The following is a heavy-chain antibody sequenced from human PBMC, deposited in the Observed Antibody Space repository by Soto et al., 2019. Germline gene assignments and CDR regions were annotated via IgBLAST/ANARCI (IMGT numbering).Heavy chain of an antibody. J-gene: IGHJ4*02. CDR2: IYWDDDK. Sequence: QITLKESGPTLVKPTQTLTLTCTFSGFSLSTGGVGVGWIRQPPGKALEWLALIYWDDDKRYSPSLKSRLTITKDTSKNQVVLTMTNMDPVDTATYYCPHRQSYYYDSSGYYPYFDYWGQGTLVTVSS. D-gene: IGHD3-22*01. V-gene: IGHV2-5*02. CDR3: PHRQSYYYDSSGYYPYFDY. CDR1: GFSLSTGGVG.